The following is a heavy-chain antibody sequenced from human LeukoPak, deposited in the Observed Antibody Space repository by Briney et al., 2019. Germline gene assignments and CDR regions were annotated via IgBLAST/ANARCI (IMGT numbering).Heavy chain of an antibody. CDR2: IKQDGSGK. CDR1: GFTFTSYW. J-gene: IGHJ4*02. V-gene: IGHV3-7*03. D-gene: IGHD6-13*01. CDR3: AKGSQRYSSSLGGPIDY. Sequence: GGSLRLSCAASGFTFTSYWMSWVRQAPGKGLEWVANIKQDGSGKYYVDSVKGRFTISRDNAKNPLYLQMNSLRAEDTALYYCAKGSQRYSSSLGGPIDYWGQGTLVTVSS.